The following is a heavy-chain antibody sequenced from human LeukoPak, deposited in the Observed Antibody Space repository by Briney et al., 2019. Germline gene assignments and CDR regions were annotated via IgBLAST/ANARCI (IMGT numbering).Heavy chain of an antibody. CDR2: ISSSSSYI. V-gene: IGHV3-21*01. CDR3: ARGPFSAFDI. Sequence: GGSLGLSCAGSGITFSTYSMNWVRQAPGKGLEWVSSISSSSSYIYYADSVKGRFTISRDNAKNSLYLQMNSLRAEDTAVYYCARGPFSAFDIWGQGTMVTVSS. CDR1: GITFSTYS. J-gene: IGHJ3*02.